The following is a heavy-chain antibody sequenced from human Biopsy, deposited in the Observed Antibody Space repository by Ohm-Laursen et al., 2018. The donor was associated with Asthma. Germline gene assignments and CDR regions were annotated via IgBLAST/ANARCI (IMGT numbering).Heavy chain of an antibody. D-gene: IGHD3-22*01. J-gene: IGHJ3*01. V-gene: IGHV3-30*03. CDR2: VSSDGHDK. CDR3: ARQSGQDYDDTSAFDA. CDR1: GFTFSSFA. Sequence: SLRLSCTASGFTFSSFAMSWVRQGPGKGLEGVAHVSSDGHDKYYEDSVKGRFTISRDNSRNRLYLQINRLTVEDSAVYFCARQSGQDYDDTSAFDAWGQGTKVAVSS.